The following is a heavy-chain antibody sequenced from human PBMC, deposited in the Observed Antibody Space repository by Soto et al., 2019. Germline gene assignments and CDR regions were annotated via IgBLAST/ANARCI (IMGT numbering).Heavy chain of an antibody. CDR1: GYTFTSYD. V-gene: IGHV1-8*01. Sequence: ASVKVSCKASGYTFTSYDINWVRQATGQGLEWMGWMNPNSGNTGYAQKFQGRVTMTRNTSISTAYMELSSLRSEDTAVYYGDWTGLYYYGMDVWGQGTTVTVSS. D-gene: IGHD1-1*01. CDR2: MNPNSGNT. J-gene: IGHJ6*02. CDR3: DWTGLYYYGMDV.